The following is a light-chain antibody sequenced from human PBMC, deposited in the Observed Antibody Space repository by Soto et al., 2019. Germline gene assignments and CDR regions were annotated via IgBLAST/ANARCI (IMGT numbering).Light chain of an antibody. J-gene: IGKJ1*01. CDR1: QSVSSSY. V-gene: IGKV3-20*01. CDR3: QQYGRSQT. Sequence: EIVLTQSPGTLSLSPGERATLSCRASQSVSSSYLAWYQQKPGQALRLLIYGASNRATGIPARFSGSGSGTDFTLTISSLEPEDFALYYCQQYGRSQTFGQGTKVDIK. CDR2: GAS.